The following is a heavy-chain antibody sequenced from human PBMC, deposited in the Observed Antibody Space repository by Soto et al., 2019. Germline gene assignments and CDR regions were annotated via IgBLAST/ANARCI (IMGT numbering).Heavy chain of an antibody. CDR3: AREDYGDHFANFDY. V-gene: IGHV1-18*01. D-gene: IGHD4-17*01. J-gene: IGHJ4*02. CDR2: ISAYNGNT. Sequence: QVQLVQSGSEVKKPGASVKVSCKASGYTFTSYGISWVRQAPGQGLEWMGWISAYNGNTNYAQTRQGRVTMTTDTSTSTAYMELRSLRSDDTAVYDCAREDYGDHFANFDYWGQGTLVPVSS. CDR1: GYTFTSYG.